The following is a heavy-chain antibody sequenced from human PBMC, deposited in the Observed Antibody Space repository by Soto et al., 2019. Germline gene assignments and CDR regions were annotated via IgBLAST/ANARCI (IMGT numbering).Heavy chain of an antibody. D-gene: IGHD3-10*01. J-gene: IGHJ4*02. Sequence: PSDTLSLTCTVSGGSISSYYWSWIRQPPGKGLEWIGYIYYSGSTNYNPSLKSRVTISVDTSKNQFSLKLSSVTAADTAVYYCARRSLPPRGQKRSYYFDYWGQGTLVTVYS. CDR2: IYYSGST. V-gene: IGHV4-59*07. CDR1: GGSISSYY. CDR3: ARRSLPPRGQKRSYYFDY.